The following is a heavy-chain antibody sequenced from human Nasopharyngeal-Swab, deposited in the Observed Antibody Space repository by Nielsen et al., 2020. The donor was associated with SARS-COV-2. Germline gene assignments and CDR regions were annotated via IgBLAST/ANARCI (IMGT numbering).Heavy chain of an antibody. D-gene: IGHD6-13*01. J-gene: IGHJ6*02. Sequence: SETLSLTCTVSGGSISSYYWSWIRQPPGKGLEWIGYIYYSGSTNYNPSFKSRVTISVDTSKNQFSLKLSSVTAADTAVYYCARDRPAAADSNYYYGMDVWGQGTTVTVSS. CDR1: GGSISSYY. V-gene: IGHV4-59*01. CDR3: ARDRPAAADSNYYYGMDV. CDR2: IYYSGST.